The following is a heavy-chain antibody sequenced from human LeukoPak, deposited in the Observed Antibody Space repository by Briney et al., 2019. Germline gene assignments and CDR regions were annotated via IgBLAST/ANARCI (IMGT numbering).Heavy chain of an antibody. CDR3: ASLLIGAAAGIGAFDI. V-gene: IGHV1-69*01. J-gene: IGHJ3*02. Sequence: VASVKVSCKASGGTFSSYAISWVRQAPGQGLEWMGGIIPIFGTANYAQKFQGRVTITADESTSTAYMALSSLRSEDTAVYYCASLLIGAAAGIGAFDIWGQGTMVTVSS. CDR2: IIPIFGTA. CDR1: GGTFSSYA. D-gene: IGHD6-13*01.